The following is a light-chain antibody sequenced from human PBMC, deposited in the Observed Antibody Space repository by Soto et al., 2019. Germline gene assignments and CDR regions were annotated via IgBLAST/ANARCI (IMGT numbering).Light chain of an antibody. V-gene: IGKV3-20*01. Sequence: IVLTQSPGTLSLSPGERATLSCRASQSVSTLYMTWYQQKPGQAPRLLIYSAHTRAAGIPDRFSGTGSGTDFTLTISRLEPEDFAVYYCQRYNNWPLTFGGGTKVDIK. CDR2: SAH. J-gene: IGKJ4*01. CDR1: QSVSTLY. CDR3: QRYNNWPLT.